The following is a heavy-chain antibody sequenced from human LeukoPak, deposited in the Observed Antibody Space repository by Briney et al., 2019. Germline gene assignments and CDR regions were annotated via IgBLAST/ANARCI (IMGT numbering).Heavy chain of an antibody. CDR2: IRPDGTKK. J-gene: IGHJ4*02. CDR1: GLTFNTCG. CDR3: VKDNPVLHY. V-gene: IGHV3-30*02. Sequence: PGGSLRLSCTTSGLTFNTCGMHWVRQAPGRGLECLTLIRPDGTKKFYSDSVNGRFTVSRDNSKNMLYLEMNSLRSEDTAVYYCVKDNPVLHYWGQGILVTVSS.